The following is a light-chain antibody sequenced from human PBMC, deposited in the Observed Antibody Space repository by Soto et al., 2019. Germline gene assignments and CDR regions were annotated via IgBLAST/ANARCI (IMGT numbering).Light chain of an antibody. V-gene: IGKV3D-15*01. CDR3: QQYNNWST. Sequence: EMLLTQLPATLSAFAGERATLSCCASQEVSSNLAWYQQKPRQAPRRPIYRASTRATGIPARFSASGAGTEFTLTVSSLQSEDVAVYYCQQYNNWSTVGGGAKAAI. CDR1: QEVSSN. CDR2: RAS. J-gene: IGKJ4*01.